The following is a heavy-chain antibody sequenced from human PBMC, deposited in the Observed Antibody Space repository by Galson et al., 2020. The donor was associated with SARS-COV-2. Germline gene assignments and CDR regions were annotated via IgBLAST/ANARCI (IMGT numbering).Heavy chain of an antibody. CDR2: ISHSGST. D-gene: IGHD3-3*01. CDR3: AREGSTYYDFWSGYPPPDY. CDR1: GGSFSDYS. V-gene: IGHV4-34*01. J-gene: IGHJ4*02. Sequence: SETLSLTCAVYGGSFSDYSWTWVRQPPGKGLEWIGEISHSGSTNYSPSLKSRVTISVDTSKNQFSLKLSSVTAADTAVYYCAREGSTYYDFWSGYPPPDYWGQGTLVTVSS.